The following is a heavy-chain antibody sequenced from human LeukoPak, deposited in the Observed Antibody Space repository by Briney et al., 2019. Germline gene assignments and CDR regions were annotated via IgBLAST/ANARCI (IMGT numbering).Heavy chain of an antibody. V-gene: IGHV5-51*01. D-gene: IGHD3-22*01. CDR1: GSSFTSYW. Sequence: GASLKISCKGSGSSFTSYWIGWVRQMPGKGLEWMGIIYPGDSDTRYSPSFQGQVTISADKSISTAYLQWSSLKASDTAMYYCARQRYYYDSSGAFGIWGQGTMVTVSS. CDR3: ARQRYYYDSSGAFGI. J-gene: IGHJ3*02. CDR2: IYPGDSDT.